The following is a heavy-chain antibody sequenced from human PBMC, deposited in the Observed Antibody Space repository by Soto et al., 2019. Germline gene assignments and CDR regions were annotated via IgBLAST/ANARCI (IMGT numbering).Heavy chain of an antibody. V-gene: IGHV4-30-4*01. CDR3: ARQSIAVAGCFDY. CDR2: IYYSGST. J-gene: IGHJ4*02. CDR1: GGSISSGDYY. D-gene: IGHD6-19*01. Sequence: QVQLQESGPGLVKPSQTLSLTCTVSGGSISSGDYYWSWIRQPPGKGLEWIGYIYYSGSTYYNPSLKSRVXRSXDXCKNQCSLKLSSVTAADTAVYYCARQSIAVAGCFDYWGQGTLVTVSS.